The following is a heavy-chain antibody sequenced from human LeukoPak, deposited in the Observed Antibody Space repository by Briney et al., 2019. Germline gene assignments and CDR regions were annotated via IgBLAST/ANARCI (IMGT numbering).Heavy chain of an antibody. J-gene: IGHJ4*02. V-gene: IGHV3-7*01. CDR2: IKPEGTQR. D-gene: IGHD3-10*01. CDR1: GFRFRTYW. Sequence: GGSLRLSCAASGFRFRTYWMSWVRQAPGKGLEWVANIKPEGTQRFYVDSVKGRFTISRDNTKNSLYLQMNSLRAEDTAVYYCAKDRPPYGSGSYYDYWGQGTLVTVSS. CDR3: AKDRPPYGSGSYYDY.